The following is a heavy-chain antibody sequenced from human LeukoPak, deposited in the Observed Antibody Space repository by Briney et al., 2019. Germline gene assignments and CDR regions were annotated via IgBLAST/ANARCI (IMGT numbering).Heavy chain of an antibody. CDR3: AGGSGSYYYLDY. J-gene: IGHJ4*02. CDR2: IYHSGST. CDR1: GGSFSGYY. D-gene: IGHD3-10*01. Sequence: SETLSLTCAVYGGSFSGYYWSWIRQPPGKGLEWIGEIYHSGSTNYNPSLKSRVTISVDKSKNQFSLKLSSVTAADTAVYYCAGGSGSYYYLDYWGQGTLVTVSS. V-gene: IGHV4-34*01.